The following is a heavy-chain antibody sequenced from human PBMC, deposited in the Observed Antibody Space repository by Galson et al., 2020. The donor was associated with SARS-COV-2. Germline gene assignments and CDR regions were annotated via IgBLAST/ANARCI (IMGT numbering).Heavy chain of an antibody. CDR1: GFTFSSYG. D-gene: IGHD5-12*01. CDR3: ARDVNGYPIRGYFDY. CDR2: IWYDGSNK. Sequence: GESLKISCAASGFTFSSYGMHLVRQAPGKGLEWVAVIWYDGSNKYYADSVKGRFTISRDNSKNTLYLQMNSLRAEDTAVYYCARDVNGYPIRGYFDYWGQGTLVTVSS. V-gene: IGHV3-33*01. J-gene: IGHJ4*02.